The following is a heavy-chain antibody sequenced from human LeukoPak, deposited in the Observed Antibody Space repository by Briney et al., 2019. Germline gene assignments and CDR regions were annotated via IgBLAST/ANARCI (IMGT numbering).Heavy chain of an antibody. V-gene: IGHV4-59*01. Sequence: SETLSLTCSVSGGSISSYYWSWIRQPPGKGLEWIGYIYYSGSTNYNPSLKSRVTISVDTSKNQFSLRLSSVTAADTAVYYCARGPLWWEPTYYYMDVWGKGTTVTVSS. J-gene: IGHJ6*03. CDR3: ARGPLWWEPTYYYMDV. CDR1: GGSISSYY. CDR2: IYYSGST. D-gene: IGHD1-26*01.